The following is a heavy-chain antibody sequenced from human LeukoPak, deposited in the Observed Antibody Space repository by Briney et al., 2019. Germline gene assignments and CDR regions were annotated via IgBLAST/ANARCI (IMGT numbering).Heavy chain of an antibody. Sequence: GGSLRLSCAASGFTFSSYWMNWVRQAPGKGLEWVSYISSSGSTIYYADSVKGRFTISRDNAKNSLYLQMNSLRAEDTAVYYCARQYCSGGSCYATTNWFDPWGQGTLVTVSS. J-gene: IGHJ5*02. D-gene: IGHD2-15*01. CDR1: GFTFSSYW. V-gene: IGHV3-48*04. CDR3: ARQYCSGGSCYATTNWFDP. CDR2: ISSSGSTI.